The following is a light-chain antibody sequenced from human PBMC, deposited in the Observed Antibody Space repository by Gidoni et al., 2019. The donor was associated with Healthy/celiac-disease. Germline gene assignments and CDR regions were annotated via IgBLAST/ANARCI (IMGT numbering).Light chain of an antibody. V-gene: IGKV1-6*01. CDR1: QGIRND. Sequence: AIQMTQSPSSLSASVGDRVTITCRASQGIRNDLGWYQQKPGKAPKLLIYAASSLQSGVPSMFSGSGSGTDFTLTISSLHPEDFATYYCLQDYNYPLTFGGGTKVEIK. J-gene: IGKJ4*01. CDR3: LQDYNYPLT. CDR2: AAS.